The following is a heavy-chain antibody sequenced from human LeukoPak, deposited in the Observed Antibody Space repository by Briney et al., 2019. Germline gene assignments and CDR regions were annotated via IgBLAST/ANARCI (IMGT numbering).Heavy chain of an antibody. CDR3: ARVNCSGGSCYLGLYYYYMDV. J-gene: IGHJ6*03. V-gene: IGHV4-4*02. CDR1: GGSISSSNW. CDR2: IYHSGST. Sequence: PSGTLSLTCAVSGGSISSSNWWSWIRQPPGKGLEWIGEIYHSGSTNYNPSLKSRVTISVDTSKNQFSLKLSSVTAADTAVYYCARVNCSGGSCYLGLYYYYMDVWGKGTTVTVSS. D-gene: IGHD2-15*01.